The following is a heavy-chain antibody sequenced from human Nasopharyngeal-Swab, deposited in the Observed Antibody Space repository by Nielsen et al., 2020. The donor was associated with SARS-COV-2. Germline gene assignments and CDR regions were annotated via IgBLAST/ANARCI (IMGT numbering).Heavy chain of an antibody. CDR2: ISSASSHT. CDR1: GFTFSDFY. Sequence: GESLKISCAASGFTFSDFYMSWVRRAPGKGLEWISYISSASSHTKYADSVKGRFTTSRDNSKNSLSLQMNSLRAEDTAVYYCVRLSSGWNEDYFDYWGQGSLVTVSS. CDR3: VRLSSGWNEDYFDY. V-gene: IGHV3-11*06. J-gene: IGHJ4*02. D-gene: IGHD1-1*01.